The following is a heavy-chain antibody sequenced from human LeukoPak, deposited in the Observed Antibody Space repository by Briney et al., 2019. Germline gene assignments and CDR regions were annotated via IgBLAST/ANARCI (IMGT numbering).Heavy chain of an antibody. Sequence: KPGGSLRLSCTASGFTFGDYAMSWFRQAPRKGLEWVGFIRSKTYGGTTEYAASVKRRFNISRDDSKRIAYLQMHSLKTDDTAVYYCTRGHSYYDSSGYGIAGHFQLGGEGTLLSVLS. CDR3: TRGHSYYDSSGYGIAGHFQL. D-gene: IGHD3-22*01. V-gene: IGHV3-49*05. J-gene: IGHJ1*01. CDR2: IRSKTYGGTT. CDR1: GFTFGDYA.